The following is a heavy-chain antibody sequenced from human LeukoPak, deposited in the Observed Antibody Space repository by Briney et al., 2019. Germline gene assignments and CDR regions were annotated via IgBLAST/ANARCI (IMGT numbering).Heavy chain of an antibody. CDR1: GYTFTGYY. V-gene: IGHV1-2*02. Sequence: GASVKVSCKASGYTFTGYYMHWVRQAPGQGLEWMGWINPNSGGTNYAQKFQGRVTMTRDTSISTAYMGLSRLRSDDTAVYYCARDRPIAVAGDYYYYYGMDVWGQGTTVTVSS. J-gene: IGHJ6*02. CDR3: ARDRPIAVAGDYYYYYGMDV. D-gene: IGHD6-19*01. CDR2: INPNSGGT.